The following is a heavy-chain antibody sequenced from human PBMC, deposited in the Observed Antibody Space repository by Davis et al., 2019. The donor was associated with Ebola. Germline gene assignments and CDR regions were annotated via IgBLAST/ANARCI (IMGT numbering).Heavy chain of an antibody. V-gene: IGHV3-48*02. CDR3: AKDAEDGSGNWFFDF. CDR1: GFTFSRHS. J-gene: IGHJ2*01. D-gene: IGHD5-24*01. CDR2: IISGGHAT. Sequence: PGGSLRLSCGASGFTFSRHSMNWVRQAPGKGLEWIAFIISGGHATYYADSVRGRFTISRDNAKNLMYLQLNSLRDEDTALYYCAKDAEDGSGNWFFDFRGRGALVIVSS.